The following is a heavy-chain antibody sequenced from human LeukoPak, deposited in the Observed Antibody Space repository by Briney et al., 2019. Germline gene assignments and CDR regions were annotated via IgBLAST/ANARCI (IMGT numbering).Heavy chain of an antibody. D-gene: IGHD6-13*01. V-gene: IGHV4-59*01. J-gene: IGHJ4*02. Sequence: SETLSLTCTVSGGSINNFYWSWIRQPPGKGLEWIGYIYYRGGTNYNPSLKSRVTISVDTSENQFSLKLSSVTAADTAVYYCARTSSSFYNFFDYWGQGTLVTVSS. CDR3: ARTSSSFYNFFDY. CDR2: IYYRGGT. CDR1: GGSINNFY.